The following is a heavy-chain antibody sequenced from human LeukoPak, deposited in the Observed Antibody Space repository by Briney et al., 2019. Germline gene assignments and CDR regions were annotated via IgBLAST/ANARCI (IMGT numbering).Heavy chain of an antibody. CDR3: ARGAHKRDDYGGFFDY. V-gene: IGHV3-23*01. J-gene: IGHJ4*02. D-gene: IGHD4-23*01. Sequence: GGSLRLSCAASGLTFSSYAMNWVRQAPGKGLEWVSAISGSTGSTYYADSVKGRFTISRDNSKNTLYLQMNSLRAEDTAVYYCARGAHKRDDYGGFFDYWGQGTLVTVSS. CDR2: ISGSTGST. CDR1: GLTFSSYA.